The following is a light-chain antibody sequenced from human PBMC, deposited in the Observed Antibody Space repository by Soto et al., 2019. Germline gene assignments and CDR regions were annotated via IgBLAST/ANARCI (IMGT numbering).Light chain of an antibody. V-gene: IGKV3-11*01. CDR3: QQRSNWPLT. J-gene: IGKJ4*01. CDR1: QSVVNY. Sequence: EIVLTQSPVTLSLSPGERATLSCRASQSVVNYLAWYQQKPGQAPRLLIYDASKRATGIPARCSGSGYGTDFTLTISSLEPEDFAIYYCQQRSNWPLTFGGGTKVEIK. CDR2: DAS.